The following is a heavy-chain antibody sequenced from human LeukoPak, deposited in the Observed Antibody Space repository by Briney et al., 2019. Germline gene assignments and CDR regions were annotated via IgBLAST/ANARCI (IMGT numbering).Heavy chain of an antibody. J-gene: IGHJ4*02. V-gene: IGHV3-21*01. Sequence: PGGSLRLSCAASGFTFTNYNMNWVRQAPGKRLEWVSSISSSSNSLYYADSVKGRFTVSRDNAKNSLYLQMNSLRAEDTAVYYCARESSSGWYVRYFDYWGQGTLVTVSS. D-gene: IGHD6-19*01. CDR1: GFTFTNYN. CDR3: ARESSSGWYVRYFDY. CDR2: ISSSSNSL.